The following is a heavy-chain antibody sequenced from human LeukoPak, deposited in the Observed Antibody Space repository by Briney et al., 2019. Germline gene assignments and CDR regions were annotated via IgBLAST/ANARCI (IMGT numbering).Heavy chain of an antibody. Sequence: GGSLRLSCAASGFTFSSYSMNWVRQAPGKGLEWVSSISSSSSYIYYADSVKGRFTISRDNAKNSLYLQMNSLRAEDTAVYYCARDHTVDTTPFNPLRRRPPGPFNWGQGTLVTVSS. J-gene: IGHJ4*02. D-gene: IGHD5-18*01. V-gene: IGHV3-21*01. CDR3: ARDHTVDTTPFNPLRRRPPGPFN. CDR2: ISSSSSYI. CDR1: GFTFSSYS.